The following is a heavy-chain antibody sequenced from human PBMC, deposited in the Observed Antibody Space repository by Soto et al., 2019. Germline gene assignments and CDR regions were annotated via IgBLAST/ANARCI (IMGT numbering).Heavy chain of an antibody. CDR3: ARYSSSWYNHHNYYYHYMDA. V-gene: IGHV4-39*01. CDR1: GGSISSSSYY. J-gene: IGHJ6*03. CDR2: IYYSGST. D-gene: IGHD6-13*01. Sequence: PSETLSLTCTVSGGSISSSSYYWGWIRQPPGKGLEWIGSIYYSGSTYYNPSLKSRVTISVDTSKNQFSLKLSSVTAADTAVYYCARYSSSWYNHHNYYYHYMDAWGKGTTVTVSS.